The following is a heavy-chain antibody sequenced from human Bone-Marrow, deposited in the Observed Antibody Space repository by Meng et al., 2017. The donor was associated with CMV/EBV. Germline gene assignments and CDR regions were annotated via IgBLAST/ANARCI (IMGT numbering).Heavy chain of an antibody. CDR3: ARVEGYCSSTSCYGWFDP. J-gene: IGHJ5*02. CDR2: INPNSGGT. CDR1: GYTFTGYY. Sequence: ASVKVSCKASGYTFTGYYMHWVRQAPGQGLEWMGWINPNSGGTNYAQKFQGRVTMTRDTSISTAYMEPSRLRSDDTAVYYCARVEGYCSSTSCYGWFDPWGQGTLVTVSS. D-gene: IGHD2-2*01. V-gene: IGHV1-2*02.